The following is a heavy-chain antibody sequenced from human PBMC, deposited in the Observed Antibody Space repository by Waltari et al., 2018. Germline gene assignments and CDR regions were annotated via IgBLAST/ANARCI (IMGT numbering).Heavy chain of an antibody. Sequence: VQLVESGGGVVQSGKSLRLSCAASGFSFRSSGMQWFRQAPGKGLEWVAVVSGDGSIKLYADALKGRFTISRDNSKNTLSLQMNNLTPEDTAVYYCVKELDSSGYLSFFDYWGQGTRVTVSS. CDR1: GFSFRSSG. CDR3: VKELDSSGYLSFFDY. J-gene: IGHJ4*02. V-gene: IGHV3-30*18. CDR2: VSGDGSIK. D-gene: IGHD3-22*01.